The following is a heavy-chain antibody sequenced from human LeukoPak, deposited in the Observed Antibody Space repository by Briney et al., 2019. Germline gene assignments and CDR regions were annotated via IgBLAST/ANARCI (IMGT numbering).Heavy chain of an antibody. CDR2: INHSGST. CDR3: RIWIYFCASGGLHWFDP. J-gene: IGHJ5*02. Sequence: SETLSLTCAVYGGYLSGYYWNWIRQPPGKGLEWIGEINHSGSTNHNPSLKSRVTMSVDMSKNQFSLNLRSVTAADTAVYYCRIWIYFCASGGLHWFDPWGQGTLVTVPS. CDR1: GGYLSGYY. V-gene: IGHV4-34*01. D-gene: IGHD3-10*01.